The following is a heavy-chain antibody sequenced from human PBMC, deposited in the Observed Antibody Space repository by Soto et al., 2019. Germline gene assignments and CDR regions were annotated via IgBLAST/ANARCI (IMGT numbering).Heavy chain of an antibody. D-gene: IGHD1-26*01. CDR1: GFTFSDHA. Sequence: EMQLLESGGDLVQPGGSLRLSCATSGFTFSDHAMHWVRQAPGEGLEWVSGIRGDLVTTPYADSVKGRFTISRDNTKNTLYLQMNSLRAEDTAIYYCVKEGTMGVEGCDFWRQGTLFTVSS. V-gene: IGHV3-23*01. CDR3: VKEGTMGVEGCDF. J-gene: IGHJ4*02. CDR2: IRGDLVTT.